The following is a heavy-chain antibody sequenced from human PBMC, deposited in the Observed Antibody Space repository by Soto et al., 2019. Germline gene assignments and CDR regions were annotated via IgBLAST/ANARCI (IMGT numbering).Heavy chain of an antibody. J-gene: IGHJ6*02. Sequence: PSETLSLTCTVSGGSVSSGSYYWSWIRQPPGKGLEWIGYIYYSGSTNYNPSLKSRVTISVDTSKNQFSLKLSSVTAADTAVYYCARGAGIAASRYYYYGMDVWGQGTTVTVS. CDR1: GGSVSSGSYY. CDR3: ARGAGIAASRYYYYGMDV. D-gene: IGHD6-13*01. V-gene: IGHV4-61*01. CDR2: IYYSGST.